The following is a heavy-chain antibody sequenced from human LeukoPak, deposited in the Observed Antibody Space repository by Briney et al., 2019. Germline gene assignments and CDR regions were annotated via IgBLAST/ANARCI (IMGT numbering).Heavy chain of an antibody. J-gene: IGHJ4*02. V-gene: IGHV3-7*03. Sequence: GGSLRLSCAASGFTFSNYAMSWVRQAPGKGLEWVANIKQDGSEKYYVDSMRGRFTISRDNAKNSVFLQMNSLRAEDTAVYYCARGSGWLPDYWGQGALVTVSS. D-gene: IGHD6-19*01. CDR2: IKQDGSEK. CDR1: GFTFSNYA. CDR3: ARGSGWLPDY.